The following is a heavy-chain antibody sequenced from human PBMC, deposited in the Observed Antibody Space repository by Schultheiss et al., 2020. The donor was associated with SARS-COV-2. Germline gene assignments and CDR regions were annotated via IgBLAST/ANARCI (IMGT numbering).Heavy chain of an antibody. CDR2: IDHSGGT. V-gene: IGHV4-34*01. CDR1: GGSFSGYY. J-gene: IGHJ4*02. CDR3: ARGGIVATRPLFDY. D-gene: IGHD5-12*01. Sequence: SETLSLTCAVYGGSFSGYYWSWIRQPPGKGLEWIGEIDHSGGTNYNPSLKSRVTILVDTSKNQFSLKLSSVTAADTAVYYCARGGIVATRPLFDYWGQGTLVTVSS.